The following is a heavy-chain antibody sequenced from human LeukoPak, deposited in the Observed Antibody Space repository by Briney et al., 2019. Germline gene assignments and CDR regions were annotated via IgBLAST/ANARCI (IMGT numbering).Heavy chain of an antibody. D-gene: IGHD2-8*02. V-gene: IGHV3-23*01. CDR1: GFTFSNFF. CDR3: AQSGQLDS. J-gene: IGHJ4*02. Sequence: PGGSLRLSCAASGFTFSNFFMSWVRRAPGKGLEWVSSISAIGGKTYYTDSVKGRFTISRDNSRNMLYPQMNSLRVEDTALYYCAQSGQLDSWGQGTLVTVSS. CDR2: ISAIGGKT.